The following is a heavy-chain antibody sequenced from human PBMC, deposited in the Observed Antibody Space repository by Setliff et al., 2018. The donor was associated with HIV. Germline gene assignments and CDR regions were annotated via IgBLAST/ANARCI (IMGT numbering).Heavy chain of an antibody. V-gene: IGHV4-4*07. CDR2: IDSSGTT. Sequence: SETLSLTCTISGGSFDVYRWSWIRQSAGRGLEWIGRIDSSGTTDYNPSLKGRVAISVDTSRNQFSLRVTSVTAADTAVYFCARDRHSSGLGSYGPWGPGILVTVSS. J-gene: IGHJ5*02. CDR3: ARDRHSSGLGSYGP. CDR1: GGSFDVYR. D-gene: IGHD3-10*01.